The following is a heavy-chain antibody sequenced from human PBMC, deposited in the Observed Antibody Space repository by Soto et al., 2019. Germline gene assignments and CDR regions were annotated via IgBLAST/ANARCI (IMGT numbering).Heavy chain of an antibody. CDR3: ARIATTTLGGPIDY. D-gene: IGHD1-26*01. Sequence: SETLSLTCAVSGGSFSGYYWSWIRQPPGKGLEWIGEINQSGSANYNPSLKSRVTMSLDTSKHQFSLRLSSVTAVDTAVYYCARIATTTLGGPIDYWGRGALVTVSS. J-gene: IGHJ4*02. V-gene: IGHV4-34*01. CDR1: GGSFSGYY. CDR2: INQSGSA.